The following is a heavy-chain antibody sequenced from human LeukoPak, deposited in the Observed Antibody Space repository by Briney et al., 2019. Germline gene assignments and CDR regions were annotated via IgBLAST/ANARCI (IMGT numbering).Heavy chain of an antibody. V-gene: IGHV3-7*01. CDR1: GFTFSSYW. Sequence: PGGSLRLSCAASGFTFSSYWMSWVRQAPGKGLEWAANIKQDGSEKCYVDSVKGRFTISRDNAKNSLYLQMNSLRAEDTAVYYCARDLVDSSGWYCFDYWGQGTLVTVSS. CDR3: ARDLVDSSGWYCFDY. D-gene: IGHD6-19*01. J-gene: IGHJ4*02. CDR2: IKQDGSEK.